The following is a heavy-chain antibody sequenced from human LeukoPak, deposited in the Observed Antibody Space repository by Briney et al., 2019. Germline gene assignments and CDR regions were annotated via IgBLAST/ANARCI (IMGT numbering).Heavy chain of an antibody. CDR2: ISGSGGST. V-gene: IGHV3-23*01. D-gene: IGHD2-2*02. Sequence: PGGSLRLSCAASGFTFSSYAMSCVRQAPGKGLEWVSAISGSGGSTYYADSVKGRFTISRDNSKNTLYPQMNSMRDEDTAVYYCAKDLYRELRVYFQHWGQGTLVTVSS. CDR1: GFTFSSYA. CDR3: AKDLYRELRVYFQH. J-gene: IGHJ1*01.